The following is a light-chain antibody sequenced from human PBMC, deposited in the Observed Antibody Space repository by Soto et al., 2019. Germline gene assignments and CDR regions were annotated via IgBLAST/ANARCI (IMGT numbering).Light chain of an antibody. CDR1: QSVHSD. CDR3: QQYTNWPPLT. V-gene: IGKV3-15*01. J-gene: IGKJ4*01. Sequence: EIVMTQSPATLSVSPGEGATLSCRASQSVHSDLAWYQQKPGQAPRLLIYDASTRATCIPARFSGSGSGTEFTLTISSLQSEDFAVYYCQQYTNWPPLTFGGGTKVEI. CDR2: DAS.